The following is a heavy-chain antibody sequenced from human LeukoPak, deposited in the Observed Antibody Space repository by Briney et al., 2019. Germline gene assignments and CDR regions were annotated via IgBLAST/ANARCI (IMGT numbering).Heavy chain of an antibody. Sequence: ASVKVSCKASGYTFTRYDINWVRQATGQRLEWMGGMNPNSGNTGYGQKFQGRVTMTRNTSISTAYMELSSLRSEDTAVYYCARARRAPRVGDYYYDMDVWGKGTTVTVSS. CDR3: ARARRAPRVGDYYYDMDV. D-gene: IGHD1-26*01. V-gene: IGHV1-8*01. J-gene: IGHJ6*03. CDR2: MNPNSGNT. CDR1: GYTFTRYD.